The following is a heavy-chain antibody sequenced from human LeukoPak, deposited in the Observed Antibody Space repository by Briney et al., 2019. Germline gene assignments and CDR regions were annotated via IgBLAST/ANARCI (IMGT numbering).Heavy chain of an antibody. V-gene: IGHV4-34*01. CDR3: ARRGAVKGRAKYFDY. CDR1: GGSFSGYY. CDR2: INHSGST. J-gene: IGHJ4*02. Sequence: PSETLSLTCAVDGGSFSGYYWSWIRQSPGKGLEWIGEINHSGSTNYNPSLKSRVTISVDTSKNQFSLKLSSVTAADTAVYYCARRGAVKGRAKYFDYWGQGTLVTVSS.